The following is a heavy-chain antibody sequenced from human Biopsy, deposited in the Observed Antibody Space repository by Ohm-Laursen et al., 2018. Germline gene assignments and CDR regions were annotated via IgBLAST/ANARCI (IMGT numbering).Heavy chain of an antibody. Sequence: TLSPTCTVSGGYISHYYWTWIRQPPGKGLEWIGSIYHGSGTSYNPSVETRVAITLDKAKNEFSLRIDSVTAADTAVYYCASRSLFFRYFASWGQGTPVTVSS. CDR2: IYHGSGT. CDR3: ASRSLFFRYFAS. V-gene: IGHV4-59*12. D-gene: IGHD3-9*01. J-gene: IGHJ4*02. CDR1: GGYISHYY.